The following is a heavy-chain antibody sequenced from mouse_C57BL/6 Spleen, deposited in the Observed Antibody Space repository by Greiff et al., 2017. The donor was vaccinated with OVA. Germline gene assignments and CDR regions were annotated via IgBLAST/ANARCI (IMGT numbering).Heavy chain of an antibody. CDR1: GYSFTGYY. V-gene: IGHV1-42*01. J-gene: IGHJ1*03. CDR3: VRGNYGKRDWYFDV. D-gene: IGHD2-1*01. Sequence: VQLQQSGPELVKPGASVKISCKASGYSFTGYYMNWVKQSPEKSLEWIGEINPSTGGTTYNQKFKAKATLTVDKSSSTAYMQLKSLTSEDSAVYYCVRGNYGKRDWYFDVWGTGTTVTVSS. CDR2: INPSTGGT.